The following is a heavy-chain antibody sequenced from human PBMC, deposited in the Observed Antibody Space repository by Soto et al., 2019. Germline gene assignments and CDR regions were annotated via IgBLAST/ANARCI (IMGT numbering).Heavy chain of an antibody. CDR1: GDTLSNLG. Sequence: GASVKVSCKASGDTLSNLGVNGVRQAPGQGLEWMGGFDPEDGETIYAQKFQGRVTMTEDTSTDTAYMERSSLRSEDTAVYYCATVRGTGTTHSAHYYYYGMDVWGQGTTVTVSS. CDR2: FDPEDGET. V-gene: IGHV1-24*01. CDR3: ATVRGTGTTHSAHYYYYGMDV. J-gene: IGHJ6*02. D-gene: IGHD1-7*01.